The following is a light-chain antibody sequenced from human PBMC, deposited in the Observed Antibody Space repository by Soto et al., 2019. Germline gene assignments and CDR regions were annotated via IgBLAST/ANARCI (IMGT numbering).Light chain of an antibody. V-gene: IGKV3D-15*01. Sequence: VMTQSPANMSVSPGERVTLSCRASQNVATYVAWYQQKRGQAPRLLIYASSTRATDIPATFSGSGSGTQCSLTISSLQSEDSAVYYCQQDYLWGLSFGGGTKVEI. CDR3: QQDYLWGLS. J-gene: IGKJ4*01. CDR2: ASS. CDR1: QNVATY.